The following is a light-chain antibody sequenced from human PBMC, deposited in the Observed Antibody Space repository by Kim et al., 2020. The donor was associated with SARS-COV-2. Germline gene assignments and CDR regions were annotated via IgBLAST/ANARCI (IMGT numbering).Light chain of an antibody. J-gene: IGLJ3*02. Sequence: SSELTQDPAVSVALGQTVRITCQGDSLRSYYASWYQQKPGPAPVLVIYGKNNRPSGIPDRFSGSSSGNTASLTITGAQAEDEADYYCNSRDSSGNQTWVF. CDR3: NSRDSSGNQTWV. V-gene: IGLV3-19*01. CDR1: SLRSYY. CDR2: GKN.